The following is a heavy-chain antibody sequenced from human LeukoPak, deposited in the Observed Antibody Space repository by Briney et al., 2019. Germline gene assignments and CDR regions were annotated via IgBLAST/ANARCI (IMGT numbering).Heavy chain of an antibody. CDR2: IKQDGSGK. V-gene: IGHV3-7*03. CDR1: GFTFSRYW. J-gene: IGHJ4*02. CDR3: ARQTTSGWN. Sequence: PGGSLRLSCAASGFTFSRYWMSWVRQAPGKGLEWVANIKQDGSGKYYVDSVKGRFTISRDNAKNSLYLQMNSLRPGDTAGYYCARQTTSGWNWGQGTLVTVSS. D-gene: IGHD6-19*01.